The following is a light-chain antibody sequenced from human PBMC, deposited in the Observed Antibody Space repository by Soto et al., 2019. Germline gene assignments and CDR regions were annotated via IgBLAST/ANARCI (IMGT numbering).Light chain of an antibody. V-gene: IGLV4-69*01. CDR3: QTWGTGFNVA. CDR1: SGLSSYA. J-gene: IGLJ2*01. CDR2: VNSDGSH. Sequence: QSVLTQSPSASASLGASVNLTCTLSSGLSSYAIAWHQQRPERGPRYLMKVNSDGSHRKGDGIPARFSGSSSGAARYLTISSLQSDDEADYYCQTWGTGFNVAFGGGTQLTVL.